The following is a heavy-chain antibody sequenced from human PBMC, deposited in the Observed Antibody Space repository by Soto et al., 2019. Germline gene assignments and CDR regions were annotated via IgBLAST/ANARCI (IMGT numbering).Heavy chain of an antibody. Sequence: SETLSLTCTVSGGSISSYYWSWIRQPPGKGLEWIGYIYYSGSTNYNPSLKSRVTISVDTSKNQFSLKLSSVTAADTAVYYCAATEDIVVVPAAMGYYYYMDVWGKGTTVTVSS. D-gene: IGHD2-2*01. V-gene: IGHV4-59*08. CDR2: IYYSGST. J-gene: IGHJ6*03. CDR1: GGSISSYY. CDR3: AATEDIVVVPAAMGYYYYMDV.